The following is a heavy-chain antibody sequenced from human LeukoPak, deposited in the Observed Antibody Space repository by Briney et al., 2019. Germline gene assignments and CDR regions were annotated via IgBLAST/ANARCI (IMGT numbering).Heavy chain of an antibody. V-gene: IGHV4-59*01. J-gene: IGHJ6*03. CDR1: GGSISSYY. CDR2: IYYSGNT. D-gene: IGHD4-17*01. CDR3: ARYRYGDYRYYYYMDV. Sequence: SETLSLTCTVSGGSISSYYWGWIRQPPGKGLEWIGYIYYSGNTNYNPSLRSRVTISVDTSKNQFSLKLSSVTAADTAVYYCARYRYGDYRYYYYMDVWGKGTTVTISS.